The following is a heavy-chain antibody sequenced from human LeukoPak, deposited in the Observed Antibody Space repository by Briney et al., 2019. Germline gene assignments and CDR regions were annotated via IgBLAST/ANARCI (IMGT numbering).Heavy chain of an antibody. J-gene: IGHJ4*02. Sequence: SETLSLTCSVSSDSISSSYWAWIRQPPGKGLEWIGYFHNSGTSSYNPSLKSRVTISLDTSINQFSLKLTSVTAADTAFYYCARDSRGGGPDFDYWGQGILVTVSS. CDR1: SDSISSSY. CDR3: ARDSRGGGPDFDY. D-gene: IGHD3-16*01. V-gene: IGHV4-59*01. CDR2: FHNSGTS.